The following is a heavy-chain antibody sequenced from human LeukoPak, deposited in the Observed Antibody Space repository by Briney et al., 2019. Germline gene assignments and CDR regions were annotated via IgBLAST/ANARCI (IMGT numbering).Heavy chain of an antibody. CDR1: GFTFSNYE. D-gene: IGHD3-22*01. CDR3: ARDWYYYDSSGYYFTYYFDY. V-gene: IGHV3-30*04. Sequence: GGSLRLSCAASGFTFSNYEMHWVRQAPGKGLEWVAVISYDGSNKYYADSVKGRFTISRDNSKNTLYLQMNSLRAEDTAVYYCARDWYYYDSSGYYFTYYFDYWGQGTLVTVSS. J-gene: IGHJ4*02. CDR2: ISYDGSNK.